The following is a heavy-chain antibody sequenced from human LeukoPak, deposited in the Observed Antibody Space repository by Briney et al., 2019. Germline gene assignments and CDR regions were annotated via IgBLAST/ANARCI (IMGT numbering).Heavy chain of an antibody. J-gene: IGHJ4*02. CDR1: GFTFSSYE. Sequence: GGSLRLSCAVSGFTFSSYEMNWVRQAPGKGLEWVSYIGSSGNTVYYPDSVKGRFTISRDNAKNSLYLQMNSLRGEDTAVYYCARGGAVAGLYWGQGTLVTVSS. CDR3: ARGGAVAGLY. D-gene: IGHD6-19*01. V-gene: IGHV3-48*03. CDR2: IGSSGNTV.